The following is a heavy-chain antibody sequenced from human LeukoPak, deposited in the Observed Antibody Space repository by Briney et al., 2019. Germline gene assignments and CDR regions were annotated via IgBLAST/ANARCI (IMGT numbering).Heavy chain of an antibody. D-gene: IGHD5-12*01. J-gene: IGHJ4*02. CDR3: AKWLRSPYFFDS. V-gene: IGHV3-23*01. CDR1: GFSFSNHA. Sequence: GGSLRLSCATSGFSFSNHAMTWVRQAPGKGLEWVSSLSGSGANTYYADSVTGRFTVSRDNSKNTLYLQMNSLRAEGTAIYYCAKWLRSPYFFDSWGQGTLVTVSS. CDR2: LSGSGANT.